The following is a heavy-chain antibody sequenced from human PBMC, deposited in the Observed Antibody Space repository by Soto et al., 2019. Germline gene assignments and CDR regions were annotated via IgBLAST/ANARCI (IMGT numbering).Heavy chain of an antibody. Sequence: PSETLSLTCAVSGGSISSGGDSWSWIRQPPGKGLEWIGNIYHSGATYYNPSLRSRVSISVDRSKNQFSLKLSSVTAADTAVYYCARALRDYYDSSGRFDYWGQGTLVTVSS. CDR3: ARALRDYYDSSGRFDY. CDR2: IYHSGAT. J-gene: IGHJ4*02. CDR1: GGSISSGGDS. D-gene: IGHD3-22*01. V-gene: IGHV4-30-2*01.